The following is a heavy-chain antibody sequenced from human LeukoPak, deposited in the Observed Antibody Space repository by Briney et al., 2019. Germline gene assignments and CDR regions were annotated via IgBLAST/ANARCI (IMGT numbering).Heavy chain of an antibody. D-gene: IGHD1-26*01. CDR1: GGSISSGGYY. J-gene: IGHJ4*02. V-gene: IGHV4-30-2*01. CDR2: IYHSGST. Sequence: SETLALTCTVSGGSISSGGYYWSWIRQPPGKGLEWIGYIYHSGSTYYNPSLKSRVTISVDRSKNQFSLKLSSVTAADTAVYYCARHVSELTHFDYWGQGTLVTVSS. CDR3: ARHVSELTHFDY.